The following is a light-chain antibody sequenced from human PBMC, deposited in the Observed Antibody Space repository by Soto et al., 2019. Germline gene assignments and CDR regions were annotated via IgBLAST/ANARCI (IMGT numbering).Light chain of an antibody. Sequence: EIVLTQSPGTLSVSPGGRASLSCRDSQSVSSRYVAWYQQKPGQAPRLLIYAASGRATGIPDRFSGSGSGTDFTLTISRLEPEDFGVYHCQQYGTSPWTFGQGTKVEIK. CDR1: QSVSSRY. CDR2: AAS. CDR3: QQYGTSPWT. J-gene: IGKJ1*01. V-gene: IGKV3-20*01.